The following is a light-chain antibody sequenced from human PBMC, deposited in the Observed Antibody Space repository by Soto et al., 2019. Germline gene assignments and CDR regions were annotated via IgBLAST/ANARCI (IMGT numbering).Light chain of an antibody. V-gene: IGKV3-20*01. CDR2: GAS. CDR3: QQYVSSVT. CDR1: QSVYSSF. J-gene: IGKJ1*01. Sequence: EIVLTQSPGSLSLSPGERATLSCRASQSVYSSFFAWYQQKPGQAPRLLIYGASNRATGIPDRFSGSGSWTDFSLTISILEPEDFAVYYCQQYVSSVTFGQGTKVEIK.